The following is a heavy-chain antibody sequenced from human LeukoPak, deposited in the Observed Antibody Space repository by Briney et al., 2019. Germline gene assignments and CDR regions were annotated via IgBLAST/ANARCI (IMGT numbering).Heavy chain of an antibody. J-gene: IGHJ4*02. CDR3: ARGKNWNHDY. CDR2: IKTDGSDK. Sequence: PGGSLRLSCAASGFTFRTYWMSWVRQAPGRGLEWVANIKTDGSDKYYVDSVKGRFTITRDNAKNSLSLQMNSLRAEDTAVYYCARGKNWNHDYWGQGTLVTVSS. CDR1: GFTFRTYW. V-gene: IGHV3-7*01. D-gene: IGHD1-14*01.